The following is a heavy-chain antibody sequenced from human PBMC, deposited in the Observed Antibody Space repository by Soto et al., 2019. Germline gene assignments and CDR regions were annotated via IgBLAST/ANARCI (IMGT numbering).Heavy chain of an antibody. CDR1: GFTFSSYA. D-gene: IGHD3-16*02. V-gene: IGHV3-30*18. J-gene: IGHJ4*02. Sequence: QVQLVESGGGVVQPGRSLRVSCAASGFTFSSYAMHWVRQAPGKGLEWVAVISYDGSDKYYADSVKGRFTISRDNSKNTLNLQMNSLRADDTAVYYCAKALGELSPESHDYWGQGTLITVSS. CDR3: AKALGELSPESHDY. CDR2: ISYDGSDK.